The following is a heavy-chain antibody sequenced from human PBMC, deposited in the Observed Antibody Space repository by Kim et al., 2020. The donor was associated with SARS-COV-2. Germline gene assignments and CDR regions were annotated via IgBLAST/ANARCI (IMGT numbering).Heavy chain of an antibody. V-gene: IGHV3-21*01. CDR2: ISSSSSYI. D-gene: IGHD3-10*01. CDR3: AREVPSSYGSGAYGMDV. Sequence: GGSLRLSCAASGFTFSSYSMNWVRQAPGKGLEWVSSISSSSSYIYYADSVKGRFTISRDNAKNSLYLQMNSLRAEDTAVYYCAREVPSSYGSGAYGMDVWGQGTTVTVSS. CDR1: GFTFSSYS. J-gene: IGHJ6*02.